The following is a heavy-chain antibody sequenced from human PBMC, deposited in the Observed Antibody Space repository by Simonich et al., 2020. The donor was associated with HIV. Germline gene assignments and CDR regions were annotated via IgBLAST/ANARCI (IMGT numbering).Heavy chain of an antibody. J-gene: IGHJ4*02. CDR1: GFTFSSYS. V-gene: IGHV3-21*01. CDR3: ARDKEVYAMGGYFDY. CDR2: ISSSRSS. D-gene: IGHD2-8*01. Sequence: EVQLVESGGGLVKPGGSLRLSCAASGFTFSSYSMNWVRQATGKGLEWVSFISSSRSSYYSDSVKGRFTISRDNAKNSLYLQMNSLRAEDTAVYYWARDKEVYAMGGYFDYWGQGTLVTVSS.